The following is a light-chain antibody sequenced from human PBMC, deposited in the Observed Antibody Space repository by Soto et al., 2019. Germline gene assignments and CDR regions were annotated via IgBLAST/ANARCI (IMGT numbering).Light chain of an antibody. CDR1: QSVLYSSNNKNY. CDR3: QQYYSTPHT. V-gene: IGKV4-1*01. J-gene: IGKJ2*01. CDR2: LAS. Sequence: DIVMTQSPDSLAVSLGERATINCKSSQSVLYSSNNKNYLAWYQQKPGQPPKLLIYLASTRESGVPDRFSGSGSGTDFTLTISSLQAEDVAVYCCQQYYSTPHTFGQGTKLEIK.